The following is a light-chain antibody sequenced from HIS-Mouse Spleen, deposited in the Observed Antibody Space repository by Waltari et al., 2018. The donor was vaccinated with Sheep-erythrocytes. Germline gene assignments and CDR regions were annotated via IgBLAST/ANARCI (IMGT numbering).Light chain of an antibody. J-gene: IGLJ2*01. CDR3: QAWDSSTAV. CDR1: KLGDKY. CDR2: EDS. V-gene: IGLV3-1*01. Sequence: SYELTQPPSVSVSPGQTASITCSGDKLGDKYACWYQQKPGQSPVLVIYEDSKRPSGIPDRFASSNSGNTATLTISGTQAMDEADYYCQAWDSSTAVFGGGTKLTVL.